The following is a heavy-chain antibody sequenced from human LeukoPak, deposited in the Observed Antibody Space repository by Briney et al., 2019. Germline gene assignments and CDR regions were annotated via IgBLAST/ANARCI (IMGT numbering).Heavy chain of an antibody. D-gene: IGHD6-19*01. CDR1: GGSISSYY. J-gene: IGHJ4*02. CDR2: IYYSGST. Sequence: PSETLSLTCTVSGGSISSYYWSWIRQPPGKGLEWIGYIYYSGSTNYNPSLKSRVTISVDTSKNQFSLKLSSVTAADTAVYYCARHPRIAVAVYFDYWGQGTLVTVSS. CDR3: ARHPRIAVAVYFDY. V-gene: IGHV4-59*08.